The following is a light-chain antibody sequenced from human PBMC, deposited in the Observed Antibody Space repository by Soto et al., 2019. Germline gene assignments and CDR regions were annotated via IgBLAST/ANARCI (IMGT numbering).Light chain of an antibody. CDR1: SSNIGAGYD. CDR2: GNS. Sequence: QSVLTQPPSVSGAPGQRVTISCTGSSSNIGAGYDVHWYQQLPGTAPKILIYGNSNRPSGVPDRFSGSKSGTSAALAITGLHAADEADYYCQSYDSSLSAWVFGGGTKLTVL. J-gene: IGLJ3*02. CDR3: QSYDSSLSAWV. V-gene: IGLV1-40*01.